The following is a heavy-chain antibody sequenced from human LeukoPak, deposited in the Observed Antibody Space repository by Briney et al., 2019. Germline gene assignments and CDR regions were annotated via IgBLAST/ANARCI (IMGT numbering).Heavy chain of an antibody. CDR2: IRYDGSNK. V-gene: IGHV3-30*02. J-gene: IGHJ4*02. CDR1: GFTFSSYA. Sequence: GGSLRLSCAASGFTFSSYAMHWVRQAPGKGLEWVAFIRYDGSNKYYADSVKGRFTISRDNAENSLYLQMNSLRAEDTAMYYCARGGIEAAGTPDYWGQGTLVTVSS. D-gene: IGHD6-13*01. CDR3: ARGGIEAAGTPDY.